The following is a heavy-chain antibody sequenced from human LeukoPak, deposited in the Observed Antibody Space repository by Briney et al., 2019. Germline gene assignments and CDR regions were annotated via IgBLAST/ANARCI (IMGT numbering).Heavy chain of an antibody. V-gene: IGHV4-61*01. D-gene: IGHD3-9*01. J-gene: IGHJ4*02. CDR2: IYYSGST. CDR1: GGSVSSGSYY. CDR3: ARAPRNYDILTGYYIDKIDY. Sequence: SETLSLTCTVSGGSVSSGSYYWSWIRQPPGKGLEWIGYIYYSGSTNYNPSLKSRVTISVDTSKNQFSLKLSSVTAADTAVYYCARAPRNYDILTGYYIDKIDYWGQGTLVTVSS.